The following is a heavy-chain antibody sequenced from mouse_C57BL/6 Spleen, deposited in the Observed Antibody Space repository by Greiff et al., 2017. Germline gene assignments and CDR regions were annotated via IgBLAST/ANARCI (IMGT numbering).Heavy chain of an antibody. Sequence: EVKLMESGGGLVQPKGSLQLSCAASGFSFNTYAMNWVRQAPGKGLEWVARIRSKSNNYATYYADSVKDRFTISRDDSESMLYLQMNNLKTEDTAMYYCVRHRFYAMDYWGQGTSVTVSS. CDR1: GFSFNTYA. CDR3: VRHRFYAMDY. CDR2: IRSKSNNYAT. V-gene: IGHV10-1*01. J-gene: IGHJ4*01.